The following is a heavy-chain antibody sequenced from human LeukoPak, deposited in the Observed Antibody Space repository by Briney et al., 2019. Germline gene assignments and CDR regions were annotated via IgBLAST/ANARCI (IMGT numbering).Heavy chain of an antibody. CDR2: ISYDGSNK. J-gene: IGHJ4*02. V-gene: IGHV3-30-3*01. Sequence: PGGSLRISCAASGFTFSSYAMPWVRQAPGKGLEWVAVISYDGSNKYYADSVKGRFTISRDNSKNTLYLQMNSLRAEDTAVYYCARDGVGATGSYYFDYWGQGTLVTVSS. D-gene: IGHD1-26*01. CDR1: GFTFSSYA. CDR3: ARDGVGATGSYYFDY.